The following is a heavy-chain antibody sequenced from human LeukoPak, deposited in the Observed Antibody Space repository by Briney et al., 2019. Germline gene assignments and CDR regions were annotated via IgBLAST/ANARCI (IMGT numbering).Heavy chain of an antibody. V-gene: IGHV3-23*01. CDR3: AKGGRDWFDP. J-gene: IGHJ5*02. CDR2: ISGSGGST. CDR1: GFTFSSYV. Sequence: GGSLRLSCAASGFTFSSYVMHWVRQAPGKGLEWVSAISGSGGSTYYADSVKGRFTISRDNSKNTLYLQMNSLRAEDTAVYYCAKGGRDWFDPWGQGTLVTVSS.